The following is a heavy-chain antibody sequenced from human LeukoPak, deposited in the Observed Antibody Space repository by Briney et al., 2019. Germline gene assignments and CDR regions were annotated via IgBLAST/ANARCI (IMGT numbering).Heavy chain of an antibody. CDR3: ARGPTDIVLMVYAIGGFDY. CDR1: GFTFSSYS. CDR2: ISSSSSYI. D-gene: IGHD2-8*01. V-gene: IGHV3-21*01. J-gene: IGHJ4*02. Sequence: GGSLRLXCAASGFTFSSYSMKWVRQAPGKGLEWVSSISSSSSYIYYADSVKGRLTISRDNAKNALYLQMNSLRAEETAVYYCARGPTDIVLMVYAIGGFDYWGQGTLVTVSS.